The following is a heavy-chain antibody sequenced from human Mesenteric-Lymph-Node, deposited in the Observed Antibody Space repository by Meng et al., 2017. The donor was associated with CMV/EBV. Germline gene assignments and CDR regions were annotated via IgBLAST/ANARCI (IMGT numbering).Heavy chain of an antibody. CDR1: GFTFSSYH. CDR2: ISGASTYI. V-gene: IGHV3-21*06. CDR3: TRAYDYGDPNWFDP. D-gene: IGHD4/OR15-4a*01. Sequence: GESLKISCPASGFTFSSYHMIWVRQAPGRGLEWVSSISGASTYIYLADSVEGRFTISRDNAKNSVYLEMNSLRVEDTAVYYCTRAYDYGDPNWFDPWGQGTLVTVSS. J-gene: IGHJ5*02.